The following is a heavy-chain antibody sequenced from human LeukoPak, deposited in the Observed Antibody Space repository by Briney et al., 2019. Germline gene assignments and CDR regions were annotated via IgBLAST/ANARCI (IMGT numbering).Heavy chain of an antibody. Sequence: SETLSLTCTVSGGSISSGDYYWSWIRQPPGKGLEWIGYISNSGNTYYNPSLESRVTISVDTSKNQFSLKLSSVTAADTAVYYCARALYNTFDYWGQGTLVTVSS. CDR1: GGSISSGDYY. CDR2: ISNSGNT. D-gene: IGHD5-24*01. CDR3: ARALYNTFDY. V-gene: IGHV4-30-4*01. J-gene: IGHJ4*02.